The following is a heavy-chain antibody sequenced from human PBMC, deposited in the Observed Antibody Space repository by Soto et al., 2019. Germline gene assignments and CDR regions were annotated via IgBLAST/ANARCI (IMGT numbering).Heavy chain of an antibody. CDR2: IWYDGSNK. J-gene: IGHJ4*02. Sequence: QVQLVESGGGVVQPGRSLRLSCAASGFTFSSYGMHWVRQAPGKGLEWVAVIWYDGSNKYYADSVKGRFTISRDNSKNTLYLQMNSLRAEDTAVYYCASGGDNSGYALDYWGQGTLVTVSS. CDR3: ASGGDNSGYALDY. D-gene: IGHD5-12*01. CDR1: GFTFSSYG. V-gene: IGHV3-33*01.